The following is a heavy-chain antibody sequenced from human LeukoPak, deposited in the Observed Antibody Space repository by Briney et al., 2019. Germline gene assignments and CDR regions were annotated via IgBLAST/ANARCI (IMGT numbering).Heavy chain of an antibody. CDR1: GFTFSSYS. J-gene: IGHJ4*02. CDR3: ARDLGQWLVLGGSDY. D-gene: IGHD6-19*01. V-gene: IGHV3-21*01. Sequence: GGSLRLSCAASGFTFSSYSMNWVRQAPGKGLEWVSSISSSSSYIYYADSVKGRFTISRDNAKNSLYLQTNSLRAEDTAVYYCARDLGQWLVLGGSDYWGQGTLVTVSS. CDR2: ISSSSSYI.